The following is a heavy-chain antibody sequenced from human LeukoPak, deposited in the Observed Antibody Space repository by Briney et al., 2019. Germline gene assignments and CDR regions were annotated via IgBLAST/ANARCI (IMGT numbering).Heavy chain of an antibody. J-gene: IGHJ4*02. CDR2: IWYDGSNE. V-gene: IGHV3-33*01. D-gene: IGHD3-10*01. CDR1: GFTFSSYG. Sequence: GGSLRLSCAASGFTFSSYGMHWVRQAPGKGLEWVALIWYDGSNEFYGDSVKGRFTISRDNSKNTLFLQMNSLRAEDTAVYYCARDGSIMVRGPTMISYWGQGTLAAVSS. CDR3: ARDGSIMVRGPTMISY.